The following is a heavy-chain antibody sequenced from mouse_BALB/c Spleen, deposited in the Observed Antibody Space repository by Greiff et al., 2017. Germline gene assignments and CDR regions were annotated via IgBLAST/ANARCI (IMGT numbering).Heavy chain of an antibody. CDR2: INPSTGYT. J-gene: IGHJ3*01. CDR1: GYTFTSYW. CDR3: ARQLLGKTWFAY. D-gene: IGHD2-1*01. Sequence: QVQLQQSGAELAKPGASVKMSCKASGYTFTSYWMHWVKQRPGQGLEWIGYINPSTGYTEYNQKFKDKATLTADKSSSTAYMQLSSLTSEDSAVYYCARQLLGKTWFAYWGQGTLVTVSA. V-gene: IGHV1-7*01.